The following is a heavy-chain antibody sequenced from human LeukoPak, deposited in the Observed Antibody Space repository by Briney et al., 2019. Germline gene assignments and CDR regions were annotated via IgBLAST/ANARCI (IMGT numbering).Heavy chain of an antibody. Sequence: PSETLSLTCTVSGGSISSYYWSWVRQPPGKGLEWIGYIYYSGSTNYNPSLESRVTISVDTSKKQFSLKLTSVTAADTAVYYCARVRRYYDSSGYPSRLFDYWGQGTLVTVSS. CDR2: IYYSGST. CDR1: GGSISSYY. D-gene: IGHD3-22*01. J-gene: IGHJ4*02. V-gene: IGHV4-59*01. CDR3: ARVRRYYDSSGYPSRLFDY.